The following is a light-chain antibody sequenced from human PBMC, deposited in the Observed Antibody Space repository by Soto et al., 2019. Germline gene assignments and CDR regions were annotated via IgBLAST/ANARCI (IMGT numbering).Light chain of an antibody. CDR3: QQDDSTPPT. CDR2: GAS. V-gene: IGKV3-20*01. CDR1: QSVNSNY. Sequence: EIVLTQSPGTLSLSPGERATLSCRASQSVNSNYLAWYQRKPGQAPRLLIYGASNRATDIPYRFSASGSGTDFTLTITRLEAEDFAVYYCQQDDSTPPTCGQGTKVEV. J-gene: IGKJ1*01.